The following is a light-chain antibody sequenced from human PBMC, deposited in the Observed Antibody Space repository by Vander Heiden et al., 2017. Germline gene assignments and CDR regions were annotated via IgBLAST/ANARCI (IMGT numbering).Light chain of an antibody. Sequence: QSVLTQPPSASGTPGQRVTISCSGSSSNIGSNTVNWYQQLPGTAPKLLIYDTNLRPSGVPDRISGSKSGTSASLAISGLQSEDEADYYCAAWDDTLNGLDVFGTGTKVAVL. V-gene: IGLV1-44*01. J-gene: IGLJ1*01. CDR3: AAWDDTLNGLDV. CDR1: SSNIGSNT. CDR2: DTN.